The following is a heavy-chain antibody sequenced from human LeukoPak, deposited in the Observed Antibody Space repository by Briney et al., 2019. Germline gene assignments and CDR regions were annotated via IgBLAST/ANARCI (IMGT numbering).Heavy chain of an antibody. CDR2: IIPIFGTA. V-gene: IGHV1-69*13. CDR1: GGTFSSYA. CDR3: ARGVAGPSWWFDP. J-gene: IGHJ5*02. Sequence: ASVKVSCKASGGTFSSYAISWVRQAPGQGLEWMGGIIPIFGTANYAQKFQGRVTITADESTSTAYMELSSLRSEDTAVYYRARGVAGPSWWFDPWGQGTLVTVSS. D-gene: IGHD6-19*01.